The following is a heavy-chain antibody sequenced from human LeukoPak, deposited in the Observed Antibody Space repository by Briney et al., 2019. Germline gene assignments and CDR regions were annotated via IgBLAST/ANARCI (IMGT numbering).Heavy chain of an antibody. D-gene: IGHD6-19*01. CDR3: ARDQGSGSRIFDY. J-gene: IGHJ4*02. V-gene: IGHV1-46*01. Sequence: ASVKVSCKASGYTLTDYYMHWVRQAPGQGLEWMGIINPSGGSISYAQKFQGRVTMTRDTSTSTVYMELSSLRSEDTAVYYCARDQGSGSRIFDYWGQGTLVTVSS. CDR2: INPSGGSI. CDR1: GYTLTDYY.